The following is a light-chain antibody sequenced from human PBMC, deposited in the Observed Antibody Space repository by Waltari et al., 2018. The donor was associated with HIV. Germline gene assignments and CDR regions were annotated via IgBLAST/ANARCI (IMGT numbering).Light chain of an antibody. Sequence: QSAPTQPPSASGSPGQSVTISCTGPSSDIGCYNYVSWYQQHPGKAPKLIMTEVTKRPSCVPARFSGSTSGNTASLTVSGLQAEDEAHYYCSSYAPTNNFYVLFGGGTALTVL. V-gene: IGLV2-8*01. CDR1: SSDIGCYNY. J-gene: IGLJ2*01. CDR2: EVT. CDR3: SSYAPTNNFYVL.